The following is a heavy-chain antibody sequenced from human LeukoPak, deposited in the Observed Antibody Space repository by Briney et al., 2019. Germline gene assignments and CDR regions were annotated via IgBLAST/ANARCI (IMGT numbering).Heavy chain of an antibody. V-gene: IGHV1-2*02. J-gene: IGHJ4*02. CDR2: LNPNSGGT. CDR3: ARVLLNSGYDL. D-gene: IGHD5-12*01. CDR1: GYIFTGSY. Sequence: ASVKVSCKASGYIFTGSYMHWVRQAPGQGLEWMGWLNPNSGGTKYAQKFQGRVTMTRDTSISTAYMELSGLKSDDTAVYFCARVLLNSGYDLWGQGTLVTVSS.